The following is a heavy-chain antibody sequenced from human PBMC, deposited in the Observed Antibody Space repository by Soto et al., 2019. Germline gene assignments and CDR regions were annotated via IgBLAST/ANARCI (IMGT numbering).Heavy chain of an antibody. J-gene: IGHJ6*02. CDR1: GFTFSSYA. CDR3: VKWGTVTTDYYYGMDV. V-gene: IGHV3-64D*06. D-gene: IGHD4-4*01. Sequence: GGSLRLSCSASGFTFSSYAMHWVRQAPGKGLEYVSAISSNGGSTYYADSVKGRFTISRDNSKNTLYLQMSSLRAEDTAVYYCVKWGTVTTDYYYGMDVWGQGTTVTVSS. CDR2: ISSNGGST.